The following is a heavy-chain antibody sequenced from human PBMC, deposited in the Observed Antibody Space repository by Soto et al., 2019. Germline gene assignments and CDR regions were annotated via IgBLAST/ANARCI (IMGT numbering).Heavy chain of an antibody. Sequence: QTQLVESGGGVVQPGRSLRLSCAASGFSFNSYGMHWVRQAPGKGLEWVAFIAYDGTKKFYGDSVKGRFTISRDNSKSTLYLQMNSLRPEDTAVYYCAKTGVSVVRGVPQGFDYWGQGTLVTVSS. J-gene: IGHJ4*02. CDR1: GFSFNSYG. CDR3: AKTGVSVVRGVPQGFDY. D-gene: IGHD3-10*01. CDR2: IAYDGTKK. V-gene: IGHV3-30*18.